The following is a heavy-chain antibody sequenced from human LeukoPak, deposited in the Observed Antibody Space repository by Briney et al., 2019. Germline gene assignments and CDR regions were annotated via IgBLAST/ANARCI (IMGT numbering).Heavy chain of an antibody. CDR2: ISAYNGNT. J-gene: IGHJ4*02. D-gene: IGHD3-22*01. Sequence: GASVKVSCKASGYTFTSFGISRVRQAPGQGLEWMGWISAYNGNTNYAQKLQGRVTMTTDTSTSTAYMELRSLRSDDTAVYYCARGDYYDSSGYYPYWGQGTLVTVSS. V-gene: IGHV1-18*01. CDR3: ARGDYYDSSGYYPY. CDR1: GYTFTSFG.